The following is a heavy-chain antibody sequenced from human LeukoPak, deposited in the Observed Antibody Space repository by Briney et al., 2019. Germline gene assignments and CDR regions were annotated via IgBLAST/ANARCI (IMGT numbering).Heavy chain of an antibody. CDR3: ARGYGTSWFYS. D-gene: IGHD6-13*01. CDR1: GFTFSIYS. Sequence: PGGSLRLSCAASGFTFSIYSMNWVRQTPGKGLEWVSYISDSSSVIYYADSVEGRFTISRDNAKNSLYLQMNSLRADDTAVYYCARGYGTSWFYSWGQGTLVTVSS. V-gene: IGHV3-48*04. CDR2: ISDSSSVI. J-gene: IGHJ5*01.